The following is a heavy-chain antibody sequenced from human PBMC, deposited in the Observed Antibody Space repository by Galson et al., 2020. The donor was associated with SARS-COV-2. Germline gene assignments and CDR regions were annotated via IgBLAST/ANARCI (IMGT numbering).Heavy chain of an antibody. V-gene: IGHV3-72*01. Sequence: GGSLRLSCATSGFTFSDHYMDWVRQAPGKGLEWVGRIRTNPNGNTTEYSATVRGRFTISRDDSENSLFMHMNTLQTEVTAVYYGGRGHWSIFGSGGDYWGQGTLVTVSS. J-gene: IGHJ4*02. CDR2: IRTNPNGNTT. CDR1: GFTFSDHY. D-gene: IGHD3-3*02. CDR3: GRGHWSIFGSGGDY.